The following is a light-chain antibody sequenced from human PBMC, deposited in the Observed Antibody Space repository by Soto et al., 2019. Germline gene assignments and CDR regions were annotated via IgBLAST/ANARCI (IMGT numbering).Light chain of an antibody. J-gene: IGKJ1*01. Sequence: DIQMTQSPSTLSGSVGDRVTITCWASQTISSWLAWYQQKPGKAPKLLIYKASTLKSGVPSRFSGSGSGTEFTLTISSLQPDDFATYYCQHYNSYSEAFGKGTKVDIK. CDR2: KAS. V-gene: IGKV1-5*03. CDR3: QHYNSYSEA. CDR1: QTISSW.